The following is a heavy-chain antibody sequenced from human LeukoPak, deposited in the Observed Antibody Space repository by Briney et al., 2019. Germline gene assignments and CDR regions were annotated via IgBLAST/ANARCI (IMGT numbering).Heavy chain of an antibody. V-gene: IGHV3-23*01. D-gene: IGHD2-8*01. Sequence: GGSLRLSCGASGFTFSNYAMSWVRQAPGKGLEWVSGISDSGSTAFYADSVKGRFTSSRDNAKNSLYLQMNSLRAEDTAVYYCARVVDVWGQGTLVTVSS. CDR2: ISDSGSTA. CDR3: ARVVDV. CDR1: GFTFSNYA. J-gene: IGHJ4*02.